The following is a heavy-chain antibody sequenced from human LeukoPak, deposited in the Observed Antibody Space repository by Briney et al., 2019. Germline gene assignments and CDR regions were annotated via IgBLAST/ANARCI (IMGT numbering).Heavy chain of an antibody. CDR1: GFTVRTHS. V-gene: IGHV3-53*01. CDR2: IYSGGST. J-gene: IGHJ1*01. Sequence: PGGSLRLSCAASGFTVRTHSMSWVRQAPGKGLEWVSVIYSGGSTYYADSVNGRFTISRDSSKNTLFLQMNSLRAEDTALYYCASAREYCGGAECYEYFQHWGQGTLVTVSS. CDR3: ASAREYCGGAECYEYFQH. D-gene: IGHD2-21*01.